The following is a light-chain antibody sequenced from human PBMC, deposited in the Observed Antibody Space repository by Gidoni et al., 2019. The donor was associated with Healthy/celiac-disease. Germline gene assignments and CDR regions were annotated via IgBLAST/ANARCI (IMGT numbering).Light chain of an antibody. CDR1: QSISSY. CDR3: QQSYSTPRT. V-gene: IGKV1-39*01. J-gene: IGKJ2*01. CDR2: AAS. Sequence: GDRVTITCRASQSISSYLNWYQQRPGKAPKLLIYAASSLQSGVPSRFSGSGSGTDFTLTISSLQPEDFATYYCQQSYSTPRTFGQGTKLEIK.